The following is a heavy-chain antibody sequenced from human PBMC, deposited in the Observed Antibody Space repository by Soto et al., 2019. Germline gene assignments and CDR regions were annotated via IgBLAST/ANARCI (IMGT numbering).Heavy chain of an antibody. V-gene: IGHV1-69*13. CDR3: ASVLLYCSSTSCYPDYGMDV. J-gene: IGHJ6*02. CDR2: ISPIFGTA. D-gene: IGHD2-2*01. Sequence: ASAVKVPCMASGCTLLTYALCGLRHTPGQGLQWMGGISPIFGTANYAQKFQGRVTITADESTSTAYMELSSLRSEDTAVYYCASVLLYCSSTSCYPDYGMDVSGQGTTVTVSS. CDR1: GCTLLTYA.